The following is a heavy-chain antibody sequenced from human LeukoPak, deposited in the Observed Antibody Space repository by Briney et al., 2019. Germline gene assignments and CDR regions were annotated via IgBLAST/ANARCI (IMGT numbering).Heavy chain of an antibody. CDR2: ISWNSGSI. CDR3: AKAPLRWGSYYFDY. Sequence: GGSLRLSCAASGFTFDDYAMHWVRQAPGKGLEWVSGISWNSGSIEYADSVKGRSTISRDNAKNSLYLQMDSLTAEDTALYYCAKAPLRWGSYYFDYWGQGTLVTVSS. V-gene: IGHV3-9*01. CDR1: GFTFDDYA. J-gene: IGHJ4*02. D-gene: IGHD4-23*01.